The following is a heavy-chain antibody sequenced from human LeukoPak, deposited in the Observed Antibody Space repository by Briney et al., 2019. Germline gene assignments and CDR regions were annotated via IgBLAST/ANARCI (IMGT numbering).Heavy chain of an antibody. D-gene: IGHD2-15*01. J-gene: IGHJ6*02. CDR2: IYTSGST. CDR1: GGSISSYY. Sequence: SETLSLTCTVFGGSISSYYWSWIRQPAGKGLEWIGRIYTSGSTNYNPSLKSRVTMSVDTSKNQFSLKLSSVTAADTAVYYCARELLLYYYYGMDVWGQGTTVTVSS. CDR3: ARELLLYYYYGMDV. V-gene: IGHV4-4*07.